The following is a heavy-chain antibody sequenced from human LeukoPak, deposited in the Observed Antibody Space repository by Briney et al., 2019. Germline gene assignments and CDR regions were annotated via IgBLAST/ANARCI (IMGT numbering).Heavy chain of an antibody. CDR3: VRDRDYAFDF. CDR1: GFTFSYYS. CDR2: SNTDGTI. Sequence: GGFLRLSCAASGFTFSYYSMNWVRQAPGKGLEWISYSNTDGTISYADSVKGRFTISRDNAENSLYLQMNSLRDEDTAVYFCVRDRDYAFDFWGQGTMATVSS. V-gene: IGHV3-48*02. J-gene: IGHJ3*01.